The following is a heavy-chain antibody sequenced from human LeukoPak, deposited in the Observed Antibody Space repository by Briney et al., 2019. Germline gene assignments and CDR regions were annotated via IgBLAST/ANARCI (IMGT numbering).Heavy chain of an antibody. Sequence: GASVKVSCKASGYTFTSYDINWVRQATGQGLEWMGWMNPNSGNTGYAQKFQGRVTMTRNTSISTAYMELSSLRSEDTAVYYCARVREGLMEYYYYYMDVWGKGTTVTISS. CDR3: ARVREGLMEYYYYYMDV. J-gene: IGHJ6*03. D-gene: IGHD3-3*01. V-gene: IGHV1-8*01. CDR1: GYTFTSYD. CDR2: MNPNSGNT.